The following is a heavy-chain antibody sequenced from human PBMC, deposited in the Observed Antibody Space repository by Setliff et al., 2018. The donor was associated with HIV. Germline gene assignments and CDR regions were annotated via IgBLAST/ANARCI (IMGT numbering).Heavy chain of an antibody. D-gene: IGHD2-2*01. CDR1: GGSISSSSYY. Sequence: KPSETLSLTCTVSGGSISSSSYYWGWIRQPPGKGLEWIGSIYYSGSTYYNPSLKSRVTILVDTSKNQFSLKLSSATAADTAVYYCARVYVVLPTSNWFDPWGQGTLVTVSS. CDR2: IYYSGST. V-gene: IGHV4-39*07. J-gene: IGHJ5*02. CDR3: ARVYVVLPTSNWFDP.